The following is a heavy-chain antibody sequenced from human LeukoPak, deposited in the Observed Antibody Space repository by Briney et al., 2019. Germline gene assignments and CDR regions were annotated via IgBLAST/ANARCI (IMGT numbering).Heavy chain of an antibody. Sequence: GGSLRLSCAASGITFSTAWMSWYRQAPGKGLEWVGRIKSKIGGATADYAAPVKDRFTISRDDSKNTLYLQMNSLKTEDTAVYYCATDRAWFDPWGQGTLVTVSS. V-gene: IGHV3-15*01. CDR2: IKSKIGGATA. D-gene: IGHD3-10*01. CDR3: ATDRAWFDP. CDR1: GITFSTAW. J-gene: IGHJ5*02.